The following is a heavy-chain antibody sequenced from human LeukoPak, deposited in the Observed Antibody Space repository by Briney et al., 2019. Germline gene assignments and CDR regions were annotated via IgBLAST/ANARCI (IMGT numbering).Heavy chain of an antibody. CDR3: AREGLR. D-gene: IGHD3-10*01. CDR1: GGSISSSSYY. CDR2: IYYSGST. J-gene: IGHJ4*02. Sequence: SETLSLTCTVSGGSISSSSYYWGWIRQPPGKGLEWIGSIYYSGSTYYNPSLKSRVTISVDTSKNQFSLKVRSVTAADTAVYYCAREGLRWGQGTLVTVSS. V-gene: IGHV4-39*07.